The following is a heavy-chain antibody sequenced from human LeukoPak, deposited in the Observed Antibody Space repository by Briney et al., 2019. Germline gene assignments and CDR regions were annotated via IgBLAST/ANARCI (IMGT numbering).Heavy chain of an antibody. D-gene: IGHD3-9*01. J-gene: IGHJ4*02. V-gene: IGHV3-48*01. Sequence: GGSLRLSCAASGFTFSTYSMNWVRQAPGKGLEWVSYISSSSFTIHYADSVKGRFTISRDNSNNTLYLQMSSLRAEDTAVYYCARDTSSAYDILTGYLDYWGQGTLVTVPS. CDR3: ARDTSSAYDILTGYLDY. CDR1: GFTFSTYS. CDR2: ISSSSFTI.